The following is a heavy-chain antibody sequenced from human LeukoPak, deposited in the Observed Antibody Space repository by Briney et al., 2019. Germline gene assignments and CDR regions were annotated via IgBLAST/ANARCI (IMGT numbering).Heavy chain of an antibody. Sequence: ASVKVSCKASGGTFSSYGISWVRQAPGQGLEWMGWISAYNGNTNYAQKLQGRVTMTTDTSTSTAYMELRSLRSDDTAVYYCARLPITMIVVVIEGGGLDYWGQGTLVTVSS. CDR3: ARLPITMIVVVIEGGGLDY. V-gene: IGHV1-18*01. D-gene: IGHD3-22*01. CDR1: GGTFSSYG. J-gene: IGHJ4*02. CDR2: ISAYNGNT.